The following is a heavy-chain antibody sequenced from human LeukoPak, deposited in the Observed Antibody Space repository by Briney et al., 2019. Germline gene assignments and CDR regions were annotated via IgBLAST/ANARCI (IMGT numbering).Heavy chain of an antibody. CDR2: IKQDGSEE. Sequence: GGSLRLSCAASGFTFSSYWMSWVRQAPGKGLEWVANIKQDGSEEYYVDSVKGRFTISRDNAKNTLYLQMNSLRAEDTAVYYCARARLPDPYYFDYWGQGTLVTVSS. CDR1: GFTFSSYW. CDR3: ARARLPDPYYFDY. D-gene: IGHD2-21*02. V-gene: IGHV3-7*01. J-gene: IGHJ4*02.